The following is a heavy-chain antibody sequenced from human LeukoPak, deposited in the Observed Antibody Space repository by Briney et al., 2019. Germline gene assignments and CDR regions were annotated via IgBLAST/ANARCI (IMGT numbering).Heavy chain of an antibody. D-gene: IGHD3-22*01. Sequence: SVTLPLTCTVSGGSISSGSYYWSCIRQPAGKGLEWIGRLYTCGCTNYNPSLKSRLTISVDTSKNQFSLKLGSVTAADTAVYYCARGQRYYYDSSGYNWFDPWGQGTLVTVSS. CDR2: LYTCGCT. J-gene: IGHJ5*02. CDR1: GGSISSGSYY. CDR3: ARGQRYYYDSSGYNWFDP. V-gene: IGHV4-61*02.